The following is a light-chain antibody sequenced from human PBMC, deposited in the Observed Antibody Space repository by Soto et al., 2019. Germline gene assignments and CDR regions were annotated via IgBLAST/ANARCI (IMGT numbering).Light chain of an antibody. CDR2: EVS. Sequence: QSALTQPASVSGSPGQSVTISCTGTSSDVGGYNHVSWYQQHPGKAPKLMIYEVSNRPSGVSNRFSGSKSGNTASLTISGLQAEDEADYYCSSYTSSSTLEVFGGGTKVTVL. CDR3: SSYTSSSTLEV. CDR1: SSDVGGYNH. V-gene: IGLV2-14*01. J-gene: IGLJ3*02.